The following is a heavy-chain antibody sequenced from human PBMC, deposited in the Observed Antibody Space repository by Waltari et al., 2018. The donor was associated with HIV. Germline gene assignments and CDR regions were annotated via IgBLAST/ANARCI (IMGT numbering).Heavy chain of an antibody. D-gene: IGHD4-17*01. CDR2: VNSDGNSI. CDR1: GFTFSNYW. CDR3: VREGPDIDPDYDAFDI. V-gene: IGHV3-74*01. Sequence: EVQLVESGGGLVQPGGSLRLSCAASGFTFSNYWMHWVRQAPGKGLVWVSRVNSDGNSINYAYSVKGRFNISRDNAKNTLYLQMNSLRAEDTAVYYCVREGPDIDPDYDAFDIWGQGTMVTVSS. J-gene: IGHJ3*02.